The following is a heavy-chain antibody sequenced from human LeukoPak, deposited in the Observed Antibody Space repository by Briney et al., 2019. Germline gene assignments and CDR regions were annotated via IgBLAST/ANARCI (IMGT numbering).Heavy chain of an antibody. CDR2: IYHSGNA. J-gene: IGHJ4*02. CDR3: ARAYYGSGSNIDY. D-gene: IGHD3-10*01. V-gene: IGHV4-38-2*02. Sequence: SETLSLTCTVSGYSISSGYYWAGIRQPPGKGLQWIGNIYHSGNAYYNPSLKSRVSISVDTSKNQFSLKLSSVTAADTAVYYCARAYYGSGSNIDYWGQGTLVTVSS. CDR1: GYSISSGYY.